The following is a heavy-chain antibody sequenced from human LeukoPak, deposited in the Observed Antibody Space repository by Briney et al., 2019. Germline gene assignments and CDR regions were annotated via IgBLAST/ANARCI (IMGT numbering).Heavy chain of an antibody. CDR1: GYTFTSYY. CDR2: INPSGGST. D-gene: IGHD5-18*01. J-gene: IGHJ4*02. V-gene: IGHV1-46*01. Sequence: ASVKVSCKASGYTFTSYYMHWVRQDPGQGLEWMGIINPSGGSTSYAQKFQGRVTMTRDTSTSTVYMELSSLRSEDTAVYYCARDGPKGVDSYGSDYWGQGTLVTVSS. CDR3: ARDGPKGVDSYGSDY.